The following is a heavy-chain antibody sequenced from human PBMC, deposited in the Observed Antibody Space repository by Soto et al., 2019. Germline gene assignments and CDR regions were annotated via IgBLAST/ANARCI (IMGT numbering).Heavy chain of an antibody. V-gene: IGHV1-2*04. CDR1: GYSFTDYH. CDR3: ARGDSTDCSKGVCSFFYNHDMDI. CDR2: INPKSGGT. D-gene: IGHD2-8*01. J-gene: IGHJ6*03. Sequence: ASVKVSCKASGYSFTDYHIHWVRQAPGQGLEWLGRINPKSGGTSTAQKFQGWVTMTTDTSISTASMELTRLTSDDTAIYYCARGDSTDCSKGVCSFFYNHDMDIWDKETTVTVSS.